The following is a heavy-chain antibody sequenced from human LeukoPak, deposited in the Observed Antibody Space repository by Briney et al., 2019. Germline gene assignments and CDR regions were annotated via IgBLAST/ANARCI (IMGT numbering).Heavy chain of an antibody. CDR2: IYPGDSDT. D-gene: IGHD3-22*01. CDR1: GYSFTSYW. Sequence: GESLKISCKGSGYSFTSYWIGWVRQMPGKGLEWMGIIYPGDSDTRYSPSFQGQVTISADKSISTAYLQWSSLKASDTAMYYCARPSGAQSGYYFGYDAFDTWGQGTMVTVSS. CDR3: ARPSGAQSGYYFGYDAFDT. V-gene: IGHV5-51*01. J-gene: IGHJ3*02.